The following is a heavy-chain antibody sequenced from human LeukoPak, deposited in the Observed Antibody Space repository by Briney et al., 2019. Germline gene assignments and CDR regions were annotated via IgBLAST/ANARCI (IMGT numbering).Heavy chain of an antibody. CDR1: GYTFTGYY. CDR3: ARPEYTYGEYVN. D-gene: IGHD5-18*01. CDR2: IDPDSGGT. V-gene: IGHV1-2*02. Sequence: ASVKVSCKASGYTFTGYYMHWVRQAPGQGLEWMGWIDPDSGGTNYAQKFQGGVTMTRDPSISTAFMELSRLRSDDTAIYYCARPEYTYGEYVNWGQGTLVTVSS. J-gene: IGHJ4*02.